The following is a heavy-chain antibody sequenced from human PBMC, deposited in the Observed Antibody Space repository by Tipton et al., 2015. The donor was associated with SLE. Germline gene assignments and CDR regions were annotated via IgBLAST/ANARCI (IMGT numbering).Heavy chain of an antibody. J-gene: IGHJ4*02. CDR3: ARSPVDYWNGYSA. Sequence: SLRLSCAASGFTFSDYGMHWVRQAPGKGLEWISAITGSGDRTYYKDSVKGRFTISRDNSKDSLYLQMNALRAEDTAVYYCARSPVDYWNGYSAWGQGTLVAFSS. D-gene: IGHD3-3*01. CDR2: ITGSGDRT. CDR1: GFTFSDYG. V-gene: IGHV3-23*01.